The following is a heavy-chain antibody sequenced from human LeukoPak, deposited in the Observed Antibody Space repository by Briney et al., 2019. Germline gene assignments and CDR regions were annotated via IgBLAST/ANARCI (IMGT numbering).Heavy chain of an antibody. CDR2: IYYSGST. CDR3: ARDSGSYGYFQH. V-gene: IGHV4-59*12. CDR1: GGSISSYY. D-gene: IGHD1-26*01. Sequence: SETLSLTCTVSGGSISSYYWSWIRQPPGKGLEWIGYIYYSGSTNYNPSLKSRVTISVDTSKNQFSLKLSSVTAADTAVYYCARDSGSYGYFQHWGQGTLVTVSS. J-gene: IGHJ1*01.